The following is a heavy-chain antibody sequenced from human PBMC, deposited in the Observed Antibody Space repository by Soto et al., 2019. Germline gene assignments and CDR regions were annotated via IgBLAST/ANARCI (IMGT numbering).Heavy chain of an antibody. CDR2: INPSGGST. D-gene: IGHD2-2*01. CDR1: GYTFTSYY. V-gene: IGHV1-46*01. Sequence: GASVKVSCKASGYTFTSYYMHWVRQAPGQGLEWMGIINPSGGSTSYAQKLQGRVTMTRDTSTSTVYMELSSLRSEDTAVYYCARRVVPAAMGKGGHFDYWGQGTLVTVSS. CDR3: ARRVVPAAMGKGGHFDY. J-gene: IGHJ4*02.